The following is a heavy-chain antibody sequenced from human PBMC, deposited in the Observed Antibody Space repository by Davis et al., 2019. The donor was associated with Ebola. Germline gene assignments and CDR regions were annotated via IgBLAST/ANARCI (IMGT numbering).Heavy chain of an antibody. CDR2: ISWNGADI. D-gene: IGHD3-10*01. V-gene: IGHV3-9*01. Sequence: SLKISCAASGFSFSSYTINWVRQAPGKGLEWVSGISWNGADIGYGDSVKGRFTISRDNAKNSLFLEMKSLRAEDTALYYCTRARFGGPGSYYDQWGQGILVTVSS. CDR3: TRARFGGPGSYYDQ. J-gene: IGHJ4*01. CDR1: GFSFSSYT.